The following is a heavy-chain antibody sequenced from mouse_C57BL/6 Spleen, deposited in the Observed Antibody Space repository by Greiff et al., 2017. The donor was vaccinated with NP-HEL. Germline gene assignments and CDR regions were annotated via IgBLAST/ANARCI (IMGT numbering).Heavy chain of an antibody. Sequence: VHVKQSGAELVRPGASVKLSCTASGFNIKDDYMHWVKQRPEQGLEWIGWIDPENGDTEYASKFQGKATITADTSSNTAYLQLSSLTSEDTAVYYCTTNYLAWFAYWGQGTLVTVSA. CDR1: GFNIKDDY. CDR3: TTNYLAWFAY. CDR2: IDPENGDT. D-gene: IGHD1-1*02. V-gene: IGHV14-4*01. J-gene: IGHJ3*01.